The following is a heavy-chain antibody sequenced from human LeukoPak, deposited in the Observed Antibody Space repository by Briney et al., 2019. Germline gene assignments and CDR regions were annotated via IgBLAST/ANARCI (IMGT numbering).Heavy chain of an antibody. Sequence: SETLSLTCAVSGGSISSGGYSWSWIRQPPGKGLEWIGYIYHSGSTYYNPSLKSRVTISVDRSKNQFSLKLSSVTAADTAVYYCARAVPFDYWGQGTLVTVSS. CDR1: GGSISSGGYS. CDR2: IYHSGST. V-gene: IGHV4-30-2*01. J-gene: IGHJ4*02. CDR3: ARAVPFDY.